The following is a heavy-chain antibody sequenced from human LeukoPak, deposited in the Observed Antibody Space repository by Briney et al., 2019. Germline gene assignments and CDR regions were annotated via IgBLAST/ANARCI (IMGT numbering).Heavy chain of an antibody. J-gene: IGHJ4*02. CDR3: AILHSTNFYFDY. V-gene: IGHV1-18*01. Sequence: ASVRLSCKASGYTFTTYGISWGRQAPGPGPEWMGWISAHNGNTKYAQKFQGRVIMTTDTYTSTAYMELRSLRSDDTAVYYCAILHSTNFYFDYWGQGTLVTVSS. CDR2: ISAHNGNT. D-gene: IGHD2-8*01. CDR1: GYTFTTYG.